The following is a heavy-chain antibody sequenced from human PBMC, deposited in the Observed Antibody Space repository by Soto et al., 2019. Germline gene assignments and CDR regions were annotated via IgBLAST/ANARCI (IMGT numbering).Heavy chain of an antibody. CDR3: ARAVHTMVQGVRFRVDQ. V-gene: IGHV1-2*02. J-gene: IGHJ4*02. CDR1: GYTFTAYY. D-gene: IGHD3-10*01. Sequence: QVQLVQSGAEMKKPGASVKVSCESSGYTFTAYYIHWVRQAPGHGLEWMGWINPNGGGTKYAQKFQGRVTMTRDTSINTAYMELTRLTSDDTAVYYCARAVHTMVQGVRFRVDQWGQGSLVTSPQ. CDR2: INPNGGGT.